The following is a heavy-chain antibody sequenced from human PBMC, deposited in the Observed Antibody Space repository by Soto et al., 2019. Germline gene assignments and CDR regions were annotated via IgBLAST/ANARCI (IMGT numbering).Heavy chain of an antibody. D-gene: IGHD1-26*01. CDR1: GFTVSNYG. Sequence: QVQLVESGGDLVQPGRSLRLSSAASGFTVSNYGMHWARQAPGKGLEWVAAILYDGSNKYYADSVKGRVTISRDHSKNTLYLQRNSLRAEDTAVYYCAGGNYYFDYCGQGTLVTVSS. V-gene: IGHV3-33*01. CDR3: AGGNYYFDY. CDR2: ILYDGSNK. J-gene: IGHJ4*02.